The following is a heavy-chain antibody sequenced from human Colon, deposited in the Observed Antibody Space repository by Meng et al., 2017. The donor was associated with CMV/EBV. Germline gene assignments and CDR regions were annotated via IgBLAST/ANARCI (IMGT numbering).Heavy chain of an antibody. D-gene: IGHD2-15*01. V-gene: IGHV1-46*01. J-gene: IGHJ4*02. CDR3: ARDISGGNGGDH. CDR1: GYTFTSFY. CDR2: INPSGGST. Sequence: CTASGYTFTSFYMHWVRQAPGQGLEWMGRINPSGGSTNYAQKFQGRVTMTSDTSTSTVYLELSSLRSEDTAVYYCARDISGGNGGDHWGQGTLVTVSS.